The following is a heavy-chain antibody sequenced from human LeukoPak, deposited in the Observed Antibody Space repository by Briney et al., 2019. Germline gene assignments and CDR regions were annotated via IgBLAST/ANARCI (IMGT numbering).Heavy chain of an antibody. V-gene: IGHV4-38-2*02. CDR2: IHHSGSA. CDR3: AANYRDVYGSGSADY. D-gene: IGHD3-10*01. J-gene: IGHJ4*02. Sequence: SETLSLTCSVSGFSISRGYYWGWVRQPPGKGLEWIASIHHSGSAYDNPSLKSRLTISVDTSKNNFSLKLTSVTAADSAIYYCAANYRDVYGSGSADYWGRGTLVIVSS. CDR1: GFSISRGYY.